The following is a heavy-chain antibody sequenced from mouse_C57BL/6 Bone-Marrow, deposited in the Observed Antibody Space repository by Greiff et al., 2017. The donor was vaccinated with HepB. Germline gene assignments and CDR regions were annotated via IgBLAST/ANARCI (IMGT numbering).Heavy chain of an antibody. V-gene: IGHV5-6*01. D-gene: IGHD2-5*01. Sequence: EVMLVESGGDLVKPGGSLKLSCAASGFTFSSYGMSWVRQTPDKRLEWVATISSGGSYTYYPDSVKGRFTISRDNAKNTLYLQMSSLKSEDTAMYYCARHPSYSNDAMDYWGQGTSVTVSS. CDR2: ISSGGSYT. J-gene: IGHJ4*01. CDR1: GFTFSSYG. CDR3: ARHPSYSNDAMDY.